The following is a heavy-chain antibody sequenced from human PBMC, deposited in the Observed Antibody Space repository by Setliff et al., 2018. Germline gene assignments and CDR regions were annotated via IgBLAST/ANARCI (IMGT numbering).Heavy chain of an antibody. J-gene: IGHJ6*03. Sequence: SGPTLVNPTQTLTLTCTFSGFSLSTGGMCVSWIRQPPGRALEWLARIDWDDDKYYSTSLKTRLTISKDTSKNQVVLTMTNMDPVDTATYYCAHSRYDFWSGYYVMDVWGKGTTVPSP. CDR1: GFSLSTGGMC. CDR2: IDWDDDK. D-gene: IGHD3-3*01. V-gene: IGHV2-70*12. CDR3: AHSRYDFWSGYYVMDV.